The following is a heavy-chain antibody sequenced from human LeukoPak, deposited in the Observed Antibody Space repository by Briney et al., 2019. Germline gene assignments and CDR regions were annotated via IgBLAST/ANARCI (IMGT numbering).Heavy chain of an antibody. CDR3: ARWGATGFDY. J-gene: IGHJ4*02. CDR2: IYHSGST. CDR1: GGSISSGGYS. Sequence: PSETLSLTCAVSGGSISSGGYSWSWIQQPPGKGLEWIGYIYHSGSTYYNPSLKSRVTISVDRSKNQFPLKLSSVTAADTAVYYCARWGATGFDYWGQGTLVTVSS. D-gene: IGHD1-1*01. V-gene: IGHV4-30-2*01.